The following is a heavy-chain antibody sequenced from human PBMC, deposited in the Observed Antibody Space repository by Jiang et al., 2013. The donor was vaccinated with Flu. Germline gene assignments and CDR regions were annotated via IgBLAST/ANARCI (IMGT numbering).Heavy chain of an antibody. D-gene: IGHD6-13*01. CDR2: ISGSGGST. V-gene: IGHV3-23*01. Sequence: ASGFTFSSFHAMSWVRQAPGKGLEWVSAISGSGGSTYYADSVKGRFTISRDNSKNTLYLQMNSLRAEDTAVYYCAKDGRIAGDYFDYWGQGTLVTVSS. CDR3: AKDGRIAGDYFDY. CDR1: GFTFSSFHA. J-gene: IGHJ4*02.